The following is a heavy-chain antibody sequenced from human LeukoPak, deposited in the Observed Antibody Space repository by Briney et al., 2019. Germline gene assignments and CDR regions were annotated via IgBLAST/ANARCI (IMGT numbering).Heavy chain of an antibody. CDR3: ARVGYCSGGSCYGLLGIDY. V-gene: IGHV3-48*03. Sequence: PGGSLRLSCAASGFTFSSYEMNWVRQAPGKGLEWVSYISSSGSTIYYADSVKGRFTISRDNAKNSLYLQMNSLRAEDTAVYYCARVGYCSGGSCYGLLGIDYWGQGTLVTVSS. CDR1: GFTFSSYE. CDR2: ISSSGSTI. J-gene: IGHJ4*02. D-gene: IGHD2-15*01.